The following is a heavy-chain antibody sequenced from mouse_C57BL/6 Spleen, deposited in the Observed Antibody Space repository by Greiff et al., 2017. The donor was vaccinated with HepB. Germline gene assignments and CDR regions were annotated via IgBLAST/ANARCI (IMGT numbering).Heavy chain of an antibody. V-gene: IGHV5-12*01. D-gene: IGHD4-1*01. CDR1: GFTFSDYY. CDR3: ARAGSGIMDY. Sequence: EVKLVESGGGLVQPGGSLKLSCAASGFTFSDYYMYWVRQTPEKRLEWVAYISNGGGSTYYPDTVKGRFTISRDNAKNTLYLQMSRLKSEDTAMYYCARAGSGIMDYWGQGTSVTVSS. CDR2: ISNGGGST. J-gene: IGHJ4*01.